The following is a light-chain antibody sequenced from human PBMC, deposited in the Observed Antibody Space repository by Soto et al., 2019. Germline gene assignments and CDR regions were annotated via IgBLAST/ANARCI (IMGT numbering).Light chain of an antibody. V-gene: IGLV2-8*01. CDR1: SSDVGGYDY. J-gene: IGLJ1*01. CDR3: ATWDDSLNALYV. Sequence: QSVLTQPPSASGSPGQSVTISCTGTSSDVGGYDYVSWYQQHPGKAPKLMIYGVTIRPSGVSDRFSGSKSGNTASLTVSGLQAEDEADYYCATWDDSLNALYVFGTGTKVTVL. CDR2: GVT.